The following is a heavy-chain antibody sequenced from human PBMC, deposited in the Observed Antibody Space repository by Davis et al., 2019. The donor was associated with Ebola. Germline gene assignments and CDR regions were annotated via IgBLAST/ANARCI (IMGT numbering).Heavy chain of an antibody. V-gene: IGHV1-2*02. CDR2: INPNSGGT. Sequence: ASVKVSCKTSGYTFTGYYMHWVRQAPEQGLEWMGWINPNSGGTNYAEKFQGRVTMTRDTSISTAYMELSRLTSDDTAVYYCARSPATRGANNYYYYMDVWGKGTTVTVSS. CDR3: ARSPATRGANNYYYYMDV. CDR1: GYTFTGYY. D-gene: IGHD5-24*01. J-gene: IGHJ6*03.